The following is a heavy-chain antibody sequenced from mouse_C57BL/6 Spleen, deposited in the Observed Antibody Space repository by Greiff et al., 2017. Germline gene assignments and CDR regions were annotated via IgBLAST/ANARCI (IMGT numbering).Heavy chain of an antibody. CDR2: IDPSDSYT. V-gene: IGHV1-59*01. CDR3: ASENGSSYRDY. D-gene: IGHD1-1*01. Sequence: QVQLQQPGAELVRPGTSVKLSCKASGYTFTSYWMHWVKQRPGQGLEWIGVIDPSDSYTNYNQKFKGKATLTVDKSSSTAYMQLSSLTSEDSAVYYCASENGSSYRDYWGQGTTLTVSS. J-gene: IGHJ2*01. CDR1: GYTFTSYW.